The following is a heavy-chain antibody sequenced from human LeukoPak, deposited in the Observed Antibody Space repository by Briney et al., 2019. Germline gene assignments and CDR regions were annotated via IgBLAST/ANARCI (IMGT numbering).Heavy chain of an antibody. CDR3: ARDKARDASGYLFDP. CDR1: GFTFSSYA. V-gene: IGHV3-30-3*01. Sequence: GGSLRLSCAASGFTFSSYAMHWVRQAPGKGLEWVAVISYDGSNKYYADSVKGRFTISRDNSKNTLYLQMNSLRAEDTAVYYCARDKARDASGYLFDPWGQGTLVTVSS. D-gene: IGHD3-3*01. CDR2: ISYDGSNK. J-gene: IGHJ5*02.